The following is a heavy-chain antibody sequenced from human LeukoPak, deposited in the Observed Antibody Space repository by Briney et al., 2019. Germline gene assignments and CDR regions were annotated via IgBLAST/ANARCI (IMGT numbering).Heavy chain of an antibody. CDR2: INHSGST. Sequence: SETLSLTCAVHGGSFSGYFWSWIRQPPGKGLEWIGEINHSGSTSYNPSLKSRVTISLDTSKNQFSLKVSSVTAADTAVYYCARGPPTHYNGSGTYYDFDYWGQGTLVTISS. CDR3: ARGPPTHYNGSGTYYDFDY. D-gene: IGHD3-10*01. J-gene: IGHJ4*02. V-gene: IGHV4-34*01. CDR1: GGSFSGYF.